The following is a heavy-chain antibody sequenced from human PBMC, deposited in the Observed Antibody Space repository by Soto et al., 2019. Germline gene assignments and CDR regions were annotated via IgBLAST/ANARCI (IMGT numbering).Heavy chain of an antibody. CDR3: AREKVGVTPYYYYGMDV. CDR2: IIPIFGTA. Sequence: SVKVCCKACGGALSSYAISLVRQAPGQGLEWMGGIIPIFGTANYAQKFQGRVTITADESTSTAYMELSSLRSEDTAVYYCAREKVGVTPYYYYGMDVWGQGTTVTVS. CDR1: GGALSSYA. V-gene: IGHV1-69*13. D-gene: IGHD2-21*02. J-gene: IGHJ6*02.